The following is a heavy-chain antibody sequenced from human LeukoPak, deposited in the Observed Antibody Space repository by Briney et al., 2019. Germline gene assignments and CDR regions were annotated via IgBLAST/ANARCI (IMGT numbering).Heavy chain of an antibody. J-gene: IGHJ4*02. Sequence: GSLRLSCATSGFNFRGYWMSWVRQAPGKGLEWVANIKQDGSGKNYVHSVKGRFTISRDNAKNSLYLEMDSLRAEDTAVYYCYCAVEDYWGQGTQVTVSS. CDR3: YCAVEDY. CDR1: GFNFRGYW. V-gene: IGHV3-7*01. CDR2: IKQDGSGK. D-gene: IGHD2-15*01.